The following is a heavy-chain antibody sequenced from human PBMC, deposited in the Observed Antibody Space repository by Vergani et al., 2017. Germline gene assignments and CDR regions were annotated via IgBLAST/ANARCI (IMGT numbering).Heavy chain of an antibody. CDR3: ARARGKKVTTLSRYFDY. CDR2: IYYSGST. D-gene: IGHD4-17*01. CDR1: GGSISSSSYY. Sequence: QLQLQESGPGLVKPSETLSLTCTVSGGSISSSSYYWGWIRQPPGKGLEWIGSIYYSGSTYYNPSLKSRVTISVDTSKNQFSLKLSSVTAADTAVYYCARARGKKVTTLSRYFDYWGQGTLVTVSA. V-gene: IGHV4-39*07. J-gene: IGHJ4*02.